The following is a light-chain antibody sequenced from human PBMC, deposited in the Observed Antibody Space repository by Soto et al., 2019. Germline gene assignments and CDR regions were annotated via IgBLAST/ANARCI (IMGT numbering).Light chain of an antibody. CDR3: SSYTSSSTLV. V-gene: IGLV2-14*01. CDR2: EVS. CDR1: SSDVGGYNY. J-gene: IGLJ2*01. Sequence: QSVLTQPASVSGSPGQSITISCTGSSSDVGGYNYVSWYQQHPGKAPKLMIYEVSNRPSGISNRFSGSKSGNTASLTLSGLQAEDEADYYCSSYTSSSTLVFGRGTKVTVL.